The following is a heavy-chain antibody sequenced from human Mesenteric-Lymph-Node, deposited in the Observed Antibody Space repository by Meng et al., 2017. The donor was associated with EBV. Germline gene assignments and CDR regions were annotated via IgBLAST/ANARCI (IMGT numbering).Heavy chain of an antibody. Sequence: QDQLQESGPGLVKPSETLSLTCIVSGGSISTYYWNWIRQPPGKGLEWIGYVYISGSTNFQSSLYNPSLNSRVTISADTSRNQVSLKLTSVTAADTAVYYCARDTSFQHWGQGTLVTVSS. V-gene: IGHV4-59*01. CDR2: VYISGST. J-gene: IGHJ1*01. CDR1: GGSISTYY. CDR3: ARDTSFQH.